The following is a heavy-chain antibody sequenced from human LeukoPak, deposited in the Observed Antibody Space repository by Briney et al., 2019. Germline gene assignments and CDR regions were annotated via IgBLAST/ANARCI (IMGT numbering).Heavy chain of an antibody. J-gene: IGHJ5*02. D-gene: IGHD3-16*01. V-gene: IGHV1-69*05. Sequence: ASVKVSCKASGGTFSSYAISWVRQAPGQGLEWMGGIIPIFGTANYAQKFQGRVTITTDEPTSTAYMELSSLRSEDTAVYYCARGYRFTPPPWVGGNNWFDPWGQGTLVTVSS. CDR3: ARGYRFTPPPWVGGNNWFDP. CDR2: IIPIFGTA. CDR1: GGTFSSYA.